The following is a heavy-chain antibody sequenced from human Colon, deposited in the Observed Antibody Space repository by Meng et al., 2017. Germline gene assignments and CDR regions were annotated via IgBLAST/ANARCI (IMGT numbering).Heavy chain of an antibody. CDR1: GGSFSGYH. V-gene: IGHV4-34*01. Sequence: QVEVQELGAGLLKPSETLSLTCVVYGGSFSGYHWSWIRQPPGKGLEWIGEINHSGSTNYNPSLKSRVTISVDTSKNQFSLKLSSVTAADTAVYYCARERLSSGWYGGRWFDPWGQGTLVTVSS. J-gene: IGHJ5*02. CDR2: INHSGST. CDR3: ARERLSSGWYGGRWFDP. D-gene: IGHD6-19*01.